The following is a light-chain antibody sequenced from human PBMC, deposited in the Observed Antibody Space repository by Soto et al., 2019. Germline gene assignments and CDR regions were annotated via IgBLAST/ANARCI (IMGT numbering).Light chain of an antibody. CDR2: DAS. Sequence: DIQMTQSPSTLSASVGDRVTITCRASQSIVRWLAWYQQKPGKAPKLLIYDASSLQRGVPSRFSGSGSGTEFTLTISSLQPDDFATYYCQQYNSHSGCFGQGTKVEIK. CDR3: QQYNSHSGC. CDR1: QSIVRW. V-gene: IGKV1-5*01. J-gene: IGKJ1*01.